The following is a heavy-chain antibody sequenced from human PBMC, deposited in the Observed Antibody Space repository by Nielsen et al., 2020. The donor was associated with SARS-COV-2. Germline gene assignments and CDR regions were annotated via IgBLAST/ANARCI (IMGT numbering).Heavy chain of an antibody. CDR3: ARGDSSGYYLLNYYYGMDV. CDR2: IIPIFGTA. Sequence: SVKVSCKASGYTFTGYYMHWVRQAPGQGLEWMGGIIPIFGTANYAQKFQGRVTITADESTSTAYMELSSLRSEDTAVYYCARGDSSGYYLLNYYYGMDVWGQGTTVTVSS. D-gene: IGHD3-22*01. V-gene: IGHV1-69*13. J-gene: IGHJ6*02. CDR1: GYTFTGYY.